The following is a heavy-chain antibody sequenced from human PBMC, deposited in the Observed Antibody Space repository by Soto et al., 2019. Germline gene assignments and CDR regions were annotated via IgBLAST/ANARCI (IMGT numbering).Heavy chain of an antibody. CDR1: GGSISSGGYY. CDR2: IYYTGST. V-gene: IGHV4-31*03. CDR3: ATLYMVRGVRTCYY. Sequence: QVQLQESGPGLVKPSQTLSLTCTVSGGSISSGGYYWSWIRQPPGKCLAWIVYIYYTGSTYYNPSLKCRVTISVDTSKNQFSLQLSSVTAADTAVYYCATLYMVRGVRTCYYWGQGTLFTVSS. J-gene: IGHJ4*02. D-gene: IGHD3-10*01.